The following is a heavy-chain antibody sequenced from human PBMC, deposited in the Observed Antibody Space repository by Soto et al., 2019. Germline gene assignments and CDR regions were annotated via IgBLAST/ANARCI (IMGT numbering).Heavy chain of an antibody. CDR3: ARDTPVFDWSPYYYYGMDV. D-gene: IGHD3-9*01. J-gene: IGHJ6*02. V-gene: IGHV3-11*01. Sequence: PGGSLRLSCAASGFTFSDYYMSWIRQAPGKGLEWVSYISSSGSTIYYADSVKGRFTISRDNAKNSLYLQMNSLRAEDTAVYYCARDTPVFDWSPYYYYGMDVWGQGTTGTVSS. CDR1: GFTFSDYY. CDR2: ISSSGSTI.